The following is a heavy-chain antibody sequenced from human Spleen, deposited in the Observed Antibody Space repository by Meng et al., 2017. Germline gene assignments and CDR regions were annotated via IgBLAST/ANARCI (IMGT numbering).Heavy chain of an antibody. CDR2: ISYDGSNK. Sequence: GESLKISCAASGFTFSSYAMHWVRQAPGKGLEWVAVISYDGSNKYYADSVKGRFTISRDNSKNTLYLQMNSLRAEDTAVYYCARDLDSSGWYAFDYWGQGNLVT. V-gene: IGHV3-30*01. D-gene: IGHD6-19*01. CDR3: ARDLDSSGWYAFDY. J-gene: IGHJ4*02. CDR1: GFTFSSYA.